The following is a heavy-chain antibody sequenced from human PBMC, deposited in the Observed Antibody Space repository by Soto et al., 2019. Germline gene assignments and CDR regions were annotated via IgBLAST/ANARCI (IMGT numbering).Heavy chain of an antibody. CDR1: GGSISSYY. CDR3: ARVGSYNWFDP. Sequence: SSETLSLTCSVSGGSISSYYWTWIRQPPGKGLEWIGYIYYSGGTNYNPSLKSRVTISVDTSKNHFSLKLSSVTAADTAVYYCARVGSYNWFDPWGQGTLVTVSS. D-gene: IGHD3-10*01. CDR2: IYYSGGT. J-gene: IGHJ5*02. V-gene: IGHV4-59*12.